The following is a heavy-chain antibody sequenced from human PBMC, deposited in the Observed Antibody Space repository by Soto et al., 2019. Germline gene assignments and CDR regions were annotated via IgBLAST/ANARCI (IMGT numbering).Heavy chain of an antibody. J-gene: IGHJ4*02. CDR1: GGSFSGYY. V-gene: IGHV4-34*01. D-gene: IGHD3-10*01. Sequence: SETLSLTCAVYGGSFSGYYWSWIRQPPGKGLEWIGEINHSGSTNYNPSLKSRVTISVDTSKNQFSLKLSSVTAADTAVYYCARGRYGSGSYYNDYWGQGTLVTVSS. CDR3: ARGRYGSGSYYNDY. CDR2: INHSGST.